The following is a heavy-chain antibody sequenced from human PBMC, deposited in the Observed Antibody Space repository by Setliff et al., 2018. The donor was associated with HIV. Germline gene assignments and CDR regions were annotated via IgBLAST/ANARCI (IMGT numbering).Heavy chain of an antibody. J-gene: IGHJ6*03. CDR3: ARARRDSYDRGRRNHYYIDV. CDR1: GGTFNSYA. Sequence: SVKVSCKASGGTFNSYAIKWVRQAPGQGLECMGEIIPILGIASYAQKFQGRVTFSADTSTSTAYMELNNLKFEDTAVYYCARARRDSYDRGRRNHYYIDVWGKGTTVIVSS. V-gene: IGHV1-69*10. D-gene: IGHD3-22*01. CDR2: IIPILGIA.